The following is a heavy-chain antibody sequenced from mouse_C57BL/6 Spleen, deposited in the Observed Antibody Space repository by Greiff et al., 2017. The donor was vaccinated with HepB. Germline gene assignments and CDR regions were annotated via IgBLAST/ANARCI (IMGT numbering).Heavy chain of an antibody. V-gene: IGHV1-82*01. CDR3: ARSAAAISPFAY. CDR2: IYPGDGDT. D-gene: IGHD1-2*01. CDR1: GYAFSSSW. Sequence: VQLQQSGPELVKPGASVKISCKASGYAFSSSWMNWVKQRPGKGLEWIGRIYPGDGDTKYNGKFKGKATLTADKSSSTAYMQLSSLTSEDSAVYFCARSAAAISPFAYWGQGTLVTVSA. J-gene: IGHJ3*01.